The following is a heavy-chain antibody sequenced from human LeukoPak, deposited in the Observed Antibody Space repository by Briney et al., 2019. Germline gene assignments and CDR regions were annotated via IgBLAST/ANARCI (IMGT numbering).Heavy chain of an antibody. CDR3: STIIAAAGKRYFQH. J-gene: IGHJ1*01. CDR1: DYTFTSYG. CDR2: VSAYNGNT. V-gene: IGHV1-18*01. D-gene: IGHD6-13*01. Sequence: ASVKVSCKASDYTFTSYGISWVRQAPGQGLEWMGWVSAYNGNTNYAQKLQGRVTMTTDTSTSTAYMELRSLRSDDTAVYYCSTIIAAAGKRYFQHWGQGTLVTVSS.